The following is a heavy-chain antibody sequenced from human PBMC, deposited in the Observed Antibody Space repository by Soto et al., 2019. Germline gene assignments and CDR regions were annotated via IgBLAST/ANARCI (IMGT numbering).Heavy chain of an antibody. J-gene: IGHJ6*02. CDR3: ARGPRYGSGSYYYYYGMDV. V-gene: IGHV1-69*13. Sequence: SVKVSCKASGGTFSSYAISWVRQAPGQGLEWMGGIIPIFGTANYAQKFQGRVTITADESTSTAYMELSSLRSEDTAVYYCARGPRYGSGSYYYYYGMDVWGQGTTVTVS. CDR2: IIPIFGTA. CDR1: GGTFSSYA. D-gene: IGHD3-10*01.